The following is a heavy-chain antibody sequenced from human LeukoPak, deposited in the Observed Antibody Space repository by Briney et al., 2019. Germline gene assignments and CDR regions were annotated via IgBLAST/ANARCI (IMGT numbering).Heavy chain of an antibody. V-gene: IGHV1-2*06. CDR3: ARGGGLIVGFHI. CDR1: GYIFTGYY. J-gene: IGHJ3*02. D-gene: IGHD3-16*02. Sequence: ASGKVSCKTSGYIFTGYYMHWVRQAPGQGLEWLGRISPDHGGTVYAQNFEGRITMTRDTSVTTVYMELRRLTSDDTALFYCARGGGLIVGFHIWAQGTMVTVSS. CDR2: ISPDHGGT.